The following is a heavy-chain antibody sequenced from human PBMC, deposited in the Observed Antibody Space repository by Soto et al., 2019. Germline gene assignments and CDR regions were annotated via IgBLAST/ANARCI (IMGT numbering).Heavy chain of an antibody. V-gene: IGHV3-33*01. Sequence: GGSLRLSCAASGFTFSSYGMHWVRQAPGKGLEWVAVIWYDGSNKYYADSVKGRFTISRDNSKNTLYLQMNSLRAEDTAVYYCARGDSHYYDTSGYDAFNIWGQGTMVTV. D-gene: IGHD3-22*01. CDR2: IWYDGSNK. CDR1: GFTFSSYG. CDR3: ARGDSHYYDTSGYDAFNI. J-gene: IGHJ3*02.